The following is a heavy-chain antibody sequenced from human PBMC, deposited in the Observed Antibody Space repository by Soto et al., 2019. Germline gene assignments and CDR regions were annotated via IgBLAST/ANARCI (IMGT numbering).Heavy chain of an antibody. CDR3: ASRPPPERYCSSTSCPKLGYGMDV. CDR1: GYSFTSYW. J-gene: IGHJ6*02. Sequence: PGESLKISCKGSGYSFTSYWISWVRQMPGKGLGGMGRIDPSDSYTNYSPSFQGHVTISADKSISTAYLQWSSLKASDTAMYYCASRPPPERYCSSTSCPKLGYGMDVWGQGTTVTVSS. CDR2: IDPSDSYT. D-gene: IGHD2-2*01. V-gene: IGHV5-10-1*01.